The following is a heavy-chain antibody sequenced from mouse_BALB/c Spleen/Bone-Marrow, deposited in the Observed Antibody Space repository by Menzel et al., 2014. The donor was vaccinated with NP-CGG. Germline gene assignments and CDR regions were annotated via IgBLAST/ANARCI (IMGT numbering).Heavy chain of an antibody. D-gene: IGHD2-4*01. CDR2: INPSNGRT. J-gene: IGHJ2*01. V-gene: IGHV1S81*02. Sequence: QVQLQQSGAELVKPGASVKLSCKASGYTFTSYWMHWVKQRPGQGLEWIGEINPSNGRTNYNEKFKSKATLTVDKSSSTAYMQLSSQTSEDSAVYYCAGERYDYDWKDYWGQGTTLTVSS. CDR1: GYTFTSYW. CDR3: AGERYDYDWKDY.